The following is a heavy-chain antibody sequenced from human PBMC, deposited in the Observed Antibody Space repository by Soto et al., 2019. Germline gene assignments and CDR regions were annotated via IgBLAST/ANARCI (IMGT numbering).Heavy chain of an antibody. D-gene: IGHD6-6*01. CDR3: ARRARPDFYYMDV. Sequence: TGGSLRLSCAASGFTLSGYAMDWVRQAPGKGLEYVSGISSNGVGTYYANSVRGRFTISRDNSKNTVYLQMGSLRPEDMAVYYCARRARPDFYYMDVWGKGTTVTVSS. V-gene: IGHV3-64*01. J-gene: IGHJ6*03. CDR2: ISSNGVGT. CDR1: GFTLSGYA.